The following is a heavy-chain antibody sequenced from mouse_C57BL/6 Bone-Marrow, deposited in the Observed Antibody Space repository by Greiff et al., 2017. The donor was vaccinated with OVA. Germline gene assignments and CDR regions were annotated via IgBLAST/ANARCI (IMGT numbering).Heavy chain of an antibody. D-gene: IGHD2-3*01. V-gene: IGHV1-74*01. Sequence: VQLQQPGAELVKPGASVKVSCKASGYTFTSYWMHWVKQRPGQGLEWIGRIHPSDSDTNYNQKFKGKATLTVDKSSSAAYMQLSSLTSEDSAVYYCAREGNHDLYYYAMDYWGQGTSVTVAS. CDR1: GYTFTSYW. J-gene: IGHJ4*01. CDR2: IHPSDSDT. CDR3: AREGNHDLYYYAMDY.